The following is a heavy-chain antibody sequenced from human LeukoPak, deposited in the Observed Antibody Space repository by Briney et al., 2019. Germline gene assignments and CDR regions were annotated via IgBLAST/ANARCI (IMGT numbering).Heavy chain of an antibody. CDR3: ARPSGSVTIFGVVDYFDY. CDR1: GFTFTNYG. J-gene: IGHJ4*02. CDR2: IAYDGSNE. Sequence: GGSLRLSCVVSGFTFTNYGMHWVRQAPGKGLDWVARIAYDGSNENYAESVKGRFTISRDNAKNTLYLQLNSLRPEDTAAYYCARPSGSVTIFGVVDYFDYWGKGSLVTVSS. V-gene: IGHV3-30*04. D-gene: IGHD3-3*01.